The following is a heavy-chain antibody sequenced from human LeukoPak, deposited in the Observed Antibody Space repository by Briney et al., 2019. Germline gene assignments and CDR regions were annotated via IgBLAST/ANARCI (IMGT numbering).Heavy chain of an antibody. CDR3: AKERSYYFVFDY. CDR2: IYSGGST. D-gene: IGHD1-26*01. J-gene: IGHJ4*02. Sequence: GGSLRLSCAASGFTVSSNYMSWVRQAPGKGLEWVSIIYSGGSTFYADSVKGRFTISRDNSKNTLYLQMNSLRVEDTAVYYCAKERSYYFVFDYWGQGTLVTVSS. CDR1: GFTVSSNY. V-gene: IGHV3-53*01.